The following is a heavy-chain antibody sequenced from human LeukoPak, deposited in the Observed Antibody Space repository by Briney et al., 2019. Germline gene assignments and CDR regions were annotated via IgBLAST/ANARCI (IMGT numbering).Heavy chain of an antibody. CDR1: GFSFSNYA. CDR3: ARGEGGYDSNFDF. CDR2: IYSGGST. D-gene: IGHD5-12*01. V-gene: IGHV3-53*01. J-gene: IGHJ4*02. Sequence: GGSLRLSCEASGFSFSNYAMSWVRQAPGKGLEWVSVIYSGGSTYYAESVRGRFTISRDNSKNTLYLQMNSLRAEDTAVYYCARGEGGYDSNFDFWGQGTLVTVSS.